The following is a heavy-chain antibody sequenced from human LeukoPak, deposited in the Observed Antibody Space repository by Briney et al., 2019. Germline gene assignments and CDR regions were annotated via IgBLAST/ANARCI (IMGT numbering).Heavy chain of an antibody. V-gene: IGHV3-64D*09. CDR2: INDNGGRT. D-gene: IGHD1-26*01. CDR1: GFTFSTYA. J-gene: IGHJ4*02. CDR3: VKDVGGSYAFDY. Sequence: GGSLRLSCAASGFTFSTYAMSWVRQAPGKGLEYVSGINDNGGRTHYGDSVKGRFSISRDNSKNTLHLQMSTLRAEDTALYYCVKDVGGSYAFDYWGQGILVTVAS.